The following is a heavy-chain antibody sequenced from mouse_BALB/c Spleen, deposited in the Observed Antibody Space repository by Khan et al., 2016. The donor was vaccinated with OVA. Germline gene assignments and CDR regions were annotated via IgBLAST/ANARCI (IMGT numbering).Heavy chain of an antibody. CDR2: IDYSGNT. V-gene: IGHV3-2*02. CDR3: ARKDYYDYDPFPY. CDR1: GYSITSEYA. D-gene: IGHD2-4*01. Sequence: EVQLVESGPGLVKPSLSLSLTCTVTGYSITSEYAWNWIRQFPGNKLEWMGYIDYSGNTRFNPSLKSRTSIPRDPFKNTFFLQLNSVTAEDTATYYCARKDYYDYDPFPYWGQGTLVTVSA. J-gene: IGHJ3*01.